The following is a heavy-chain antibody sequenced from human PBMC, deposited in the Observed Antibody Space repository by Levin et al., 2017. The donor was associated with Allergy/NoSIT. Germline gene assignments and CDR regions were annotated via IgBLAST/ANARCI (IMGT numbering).Heavy chain of an antibody. CDR3: AREPQEKQLVNFDY. V-gene: IGHV3-23*01. Sequence: GGSLRLSCAASGFTFSSYAMSWVRQAPGKGLEWVSAISGSGGRTYYADSVKGRFTVSRDNSKNTLYLQVNSLRAEDTAVYYCAREPQEKQLVNFDYWGQGTLVTVSS. D-gene: IGHD6-13*01. CDR2: ISGSGGRT. CDR1: GFTFSSYA. J-gene: IGHJ4*02.